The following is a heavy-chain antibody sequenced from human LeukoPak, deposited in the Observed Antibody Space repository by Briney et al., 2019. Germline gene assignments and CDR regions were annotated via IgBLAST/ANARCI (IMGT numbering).Heavy chain of an antibody. CDR1: GGSVSSNSYY. CDR2: IYYSGST. V-gene: IGHV4-39*07. D-gene: IGHD3-16*02. CDR3: ARAFYEYVWGSYRHLFDF. Sequence: SETLSLTCTVSGGSVSSNSYYWGWIRQPPGKGLKWIGSIYYSGSTYYNPSLKSRVTISVDTSKNQFSLKLSSVTAADTAVYYCARAFYEYVWGSYRHLFDFWGRGTLVTVSS. J-gene: IGHJ4*02.